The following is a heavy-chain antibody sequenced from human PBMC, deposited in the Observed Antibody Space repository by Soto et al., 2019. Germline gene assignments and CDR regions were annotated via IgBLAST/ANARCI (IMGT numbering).Heavy chain of an antibody. CDR2: IYYSGST. V-gene: IGHV4-31*03. CDR1: GGSISSGGYY. CDR3: AREHRKGRDGYNYGAFDI. Sequence: PSETLSLTCTVSGGSISSGGYYWSWIRQHPGKGLEWIGYIYYSGSTYYNPSLKSRVTISVDTSKNQFSLKLSSVTAADTAVYYCAREHRKGRDGYNYGAFDIWGQGTMVTVSS. D-gene: IGHD5-12*01. J-gene: IGHJ3*02.